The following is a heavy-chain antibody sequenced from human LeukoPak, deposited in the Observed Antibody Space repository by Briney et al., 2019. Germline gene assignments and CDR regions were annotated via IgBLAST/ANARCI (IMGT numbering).Heavy chain of an antibody. V-gene: IGHV1-18*01. J-gene: IGHJ5*02. Sequence: ASVKVSCKASGYTFTSYGISWVRQAPGQGLEWMGWISAYNGNTNYAQKLQGRVTMTTDTSTSTAYMELRSLRSDDTAVYYCARDLTYYDFWSGYYKGNWLDPWGQGTLVTVSS. CDR2: ISAYNGNT. CDR1: GYTFTSYG. D-gene: IGHD3-3*01. CDR3: ARDLTYYDFWSGYYKGNWLDP.